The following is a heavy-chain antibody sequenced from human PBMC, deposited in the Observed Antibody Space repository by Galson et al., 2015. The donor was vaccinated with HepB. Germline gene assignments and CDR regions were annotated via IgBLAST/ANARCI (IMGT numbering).Heavy chain of an antibody. CDR1: GFTFTTYA. CDR3: AKSRTLEH. CDR2: INSGGTNA. D-gene: IGHD5/OR15-5a*01. J-gene: IGHJ4*02. Sequence: SLRLSCAASGFTFTTYAMSWVRQAPGKGLEWVSLINSGGTNAYYADSVRGRFTISRDNSKNTMYLQMNSLRPEDTAIYYCAKSRTLEHWGQGILITVSS. V-gene: IGHV3-23*03.